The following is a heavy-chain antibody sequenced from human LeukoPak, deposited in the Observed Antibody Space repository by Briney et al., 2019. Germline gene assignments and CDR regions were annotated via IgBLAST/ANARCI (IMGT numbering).Heavy chain of an antibody. Sequence: PSETLSLTCAVYGGFFSGYYWSWIRQPPGKGLEWIGEINHSGSTNYNPSLKSRVTISVDTSKNQFSLKLSSVTAADTAVYYCAGWKFGFDYWGQGTLVTVSS. CDR1: GGFFSGYY. CDR3: AGWKFGFDY. J-gene: IGHJ4*02. V-gene: IGHV4-34*01. D-gene: IGHD1-1*01. CDR2: INHSGST.